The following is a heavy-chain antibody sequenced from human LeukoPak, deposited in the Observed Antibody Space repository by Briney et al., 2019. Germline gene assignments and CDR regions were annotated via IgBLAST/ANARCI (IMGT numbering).Heavy chain of an antibody. Sequence: ASVKVSCKASGYTFTAYYMHWVRQAPGQGLEWMGWINPNSGGTNYAQKFQGRVTMTRDTSISTAYMELSRLRSDDTAVYYCARGASGVYTVTTSWFDPWGQGILVTVSS. CDR2: INPNSGGT. CDR1: GYTFTAYY. D-gene: IGHD4-17*01. V-gene: IGHV1-2*02. CDR3: ARGASGVYTVTTSWFDP. J-gene: IGHJ5*02.